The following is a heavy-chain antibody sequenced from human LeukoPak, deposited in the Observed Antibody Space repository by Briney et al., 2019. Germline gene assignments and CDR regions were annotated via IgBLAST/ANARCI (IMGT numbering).Heavy chain of an antibody. D-gene: IGHD3-9*01. Sequence: PSETLSLTCAVYGGSFSGYYWSWIRQPPGKGLEWIGEINHSGSTNYNPSLKSRVTISVDTSKNQFSLKLSSVTAADPAVYYCARRARYFDWLLYNAFDIWGQGTMVTVSS. CDR1: GGSFSGYY. CDR2: INHSGST. V-gene: IGHV4-34*01. CDR3: ARRARYFDWLLYNAFDI. J-gene: IGHJ3*02.